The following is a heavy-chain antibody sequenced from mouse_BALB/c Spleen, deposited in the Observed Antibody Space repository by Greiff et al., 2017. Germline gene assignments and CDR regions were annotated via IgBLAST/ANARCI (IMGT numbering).Heavy chain of an antibody. D-gene: IGHD2-3*01. CDR2: ISSGSSTI. CDR1: GFTFSSFG. J-gene: IGHJ4*01. CDR3: ARDGYFYAMDY. V-gene: IGHV5-17*02. Sequence: VMLVESGGGLVQPGGSRKLSCAASGFTFSSFGMHWVRQAPEKGLEWVAYISSGSSTIYYADTVKGRFTISRDNPKNTLFLQMTSLRSEDTAMYYCARDGYFYAMDYWGQGTSVTVSS.